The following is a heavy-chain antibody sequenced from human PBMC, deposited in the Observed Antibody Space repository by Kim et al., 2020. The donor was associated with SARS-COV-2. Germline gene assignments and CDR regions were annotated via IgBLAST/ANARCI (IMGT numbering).Heavy chain of an antibody. V-gene: IGHV4-59*08. Sequence: SETLSLTCAVSGGSINGHYWSWVRQPPGKGLEWMGFIYYTGSTNYNPSLMGRVAISVDTSKNQFSLRLNSVTAADTAVYYCARYLVATHNFDYWGQGTLVTVSS. J-gene: IGHJ4*02. CDR2: IYYTGST. D-gene: IGHD5-12*01. CDR1: GGSINGHY. CDR3: ARYLVATHNFDY.